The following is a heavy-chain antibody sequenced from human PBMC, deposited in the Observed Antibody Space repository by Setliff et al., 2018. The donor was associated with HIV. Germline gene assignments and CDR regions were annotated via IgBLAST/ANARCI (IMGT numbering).Heavy chain of an antibody. CDR3: ARKTYNSGSRGSIDG. J-gene: IGHJ4*02. Sequence: QPGGPLRLSCAASGFTFSTYAMTWVRQAPGKGLEWVSTLSANAAYTFYTDSVRGRFTISRDNSMNTLYLQMSSLRAEDTAMYFCARKTYNSGSRGSIDGWGQGTLVTVSS. CDR1: GFTFSTYA. D-gene: IGHD3-10*01. V-gene: IGHV3-23*01. CDR2: LSANAAYT.